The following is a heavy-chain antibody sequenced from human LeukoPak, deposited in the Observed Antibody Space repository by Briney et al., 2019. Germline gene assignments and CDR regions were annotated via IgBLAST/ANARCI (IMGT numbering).Heavy chain of an antibody. Sequence: GGSLRLSCAASGFTFNSYSMNWVRQAPGKGLEWVSYISSSGSTIFYADSVKGRFTISRDNAKNSLYLQVNSLRDEDTAVYYCARDFCSTTRCHRQYYFDYWGQGTLVTVSS. V-gene: IGHV3-48*02. CDR1: GFTFNSYS. D-gene: IGHD2-2*01. CDR3: ARDFCSTTRCHRQYYFDY. CDR2: ISSSGSTI. J-gene: IGHJ4*02.